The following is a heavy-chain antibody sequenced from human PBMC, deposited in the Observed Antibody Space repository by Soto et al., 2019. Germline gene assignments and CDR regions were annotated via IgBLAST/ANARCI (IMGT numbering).Heavy chain of an antibody. V-gene: IGHV3-30*18. CDR2: ISYDGSNK. J-gene: IGHJ4*02. Sequence: SGGSLRLSCAASGFTFSSYGMHWVRQAPGKGLEWVAVISYDGSNKYYADSVKGRFTISRDNSKNTLYLQMNSLRAEDTAVYYCAKDLMSGSFGYWGQGTLVTVSS. D-gene: IGHD1-26*01. CDR1: GFTFSSYG. CDR3: AKDLMSGSFGY.